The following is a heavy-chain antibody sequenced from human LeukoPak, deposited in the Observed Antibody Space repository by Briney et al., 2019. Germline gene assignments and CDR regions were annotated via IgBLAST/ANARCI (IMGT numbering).Heavy chain of an antibody. Sequence: GGSLRLSCAASGFTFSSYGMHWVRQAPGKGLEWVAFIRYDESNEYYADSVKGRFTISRDNSKNTLYLQMNSLRADDTAVYYCVKDSSWMGEYYFDYWGQGTLVTVSS. CDR3: VKDSSWMGEYYFDY. D-gene: IGHD3-16*01. CDR2: IRYDESNE. J-gene: IGHJ4*02. V-gene: IGHV3-30*02. CDR1: GFTFSSYG.